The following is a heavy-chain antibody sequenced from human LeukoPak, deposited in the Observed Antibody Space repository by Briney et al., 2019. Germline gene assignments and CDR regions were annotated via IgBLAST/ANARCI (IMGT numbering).Heavy chain of an antibody. V-gene: IGHV1-46*01. D-gene: IGHD6-13*01. CDR2: INPSSGST. CDR3: ARGISSSSWYSANDY. Sequence: ASVKVSCKASGYTFTSYYMHWVRQAPGQGLEWMGIINPSSGSTSYAQKFQGRVTMTRDTSTSAVYMELSSLRSEDTAVYYCARGISSSSWYSANDYWGQGTLVTVSS. CDR1: GYTFTSYY. J-gene: IGHJ4*02.